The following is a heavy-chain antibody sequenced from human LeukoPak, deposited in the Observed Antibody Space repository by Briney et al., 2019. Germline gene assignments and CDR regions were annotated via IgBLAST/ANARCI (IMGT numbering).Heavy chain of an antibody. CDR1: GYTFTTYS. CDR3: VRHNHMDV. J-gene: IGHJ6*02. V-gene: IGHV1-46*01. Sequence: ASVKVSCKASGYTFTTYSMRWVRQAPGQGFEWMAIINLSGGSTDYTQKFQGRVTMTRDTSTSTVYMELSSLRSEDTAVYYCVRHNHMDVWGQGTTVTVSS. CDR2: INLSGGST.